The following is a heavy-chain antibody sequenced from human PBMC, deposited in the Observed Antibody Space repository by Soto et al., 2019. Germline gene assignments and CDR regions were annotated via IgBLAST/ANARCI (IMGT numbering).Heavy chain of an antibody. D-gene: IGHD2-2*01. Sequence: ASVKVSCKASGFTFTKNAIHWVRQAPGQRLEWMGWINAANGNTKYSQKFQGRFTISRDDSQNTAFLQMDSLNTEDTAVYYCTQPYASAFDPWGQGTLVTVSS. CDR2: INAANGNT. CDR1: GFTFTKNA. V-gene: IGHV1-3*01. CDR3: TQPYASAFDP. J-gene: IGHJ5*02.